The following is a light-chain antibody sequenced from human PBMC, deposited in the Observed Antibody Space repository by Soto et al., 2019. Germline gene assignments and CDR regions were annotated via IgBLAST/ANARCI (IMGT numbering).Light chain of an antibody. CDR2: AAS. J-gene: IGKJ4*01. V-gene: IGKV1-9*01. Sequence: IQFTPSPSFLSASVGDRVTLTCRASQGISSYLAWYQQKPGKAPKLLIYAASTLQSGVPSRFSGSGSGTEFTLTISSLQPEDFATYYCQQLNSYPLTFGGGTKVDI. CDR1: QGISSY. CDR3: QQLNSYPLT.